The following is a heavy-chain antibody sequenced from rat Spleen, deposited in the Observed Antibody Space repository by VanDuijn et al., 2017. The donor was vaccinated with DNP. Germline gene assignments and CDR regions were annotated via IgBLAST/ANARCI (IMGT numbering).Heavy chain of an antibody. CDR2: ISASGGST. D-gene: IGHD1-11*01. Sequence: EVQLVESGGGLVQPGRSMKLSCAASGFTFSDYDMAWVLQAPTKGLEWVASISASGGSTSYRDSVKGRFTISRDNAKSILYLQMDSLRSEDTATYYCTTDFERGYWGQGVMVTVSS. CDR1: GFTFSDYD. J-gene: IGHJ2*01. V-gene: IGHV5-20*01. CDR3: TTDFERGY.